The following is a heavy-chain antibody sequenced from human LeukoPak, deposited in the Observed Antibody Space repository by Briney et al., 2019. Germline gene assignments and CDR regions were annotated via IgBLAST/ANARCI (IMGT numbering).Heavy chain of an antibody. CDR1: GFTFSNAW. J-gene: IGHJ4*02. CDR2: IKSKTDGGTT. CDR3: TTAESEFLWFGELFYFDY. V-gene: IGHV3-15*01. Sequence: GGSLRLSCAASGFTFSNAWMSWVRQAPGKGLEWVGRIKSKTDGGTTDYAAPVKGRFTISRDDSKNTLYMQMNSLKTEDTAVYYCTTAESEFLWFGELFYFDYWGQGTLVTVSS. D-gene: IGHD3-10*01.